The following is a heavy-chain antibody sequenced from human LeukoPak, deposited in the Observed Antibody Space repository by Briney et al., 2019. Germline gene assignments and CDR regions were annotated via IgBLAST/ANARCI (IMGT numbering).Heavy chain of an antibody. CDR3: AREGIKNYFDY. V-gene: IGHV1-46*01. CDR1: GYTFTSYY. CDR2: INPSGGST. Sequence: ASVKVSCKASGYTFTSYYMHWVRQAPGQGLEWMGIINPSGGSTSYAQKFQGRVAMTRDTSTSTVYMELSSLRSEDTAVHYCAREGIKNYFDYWGQGTLVTVSS. D-gene: IGHD1-14*01. J-gene: IGHJ4*02.